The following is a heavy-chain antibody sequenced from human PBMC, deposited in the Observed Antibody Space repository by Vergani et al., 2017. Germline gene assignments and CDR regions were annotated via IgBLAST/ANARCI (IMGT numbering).Heavy chain of an antibody. CDR2: SRNKARSYTT. CDR1: GFTLSDHV. D-gene: IGHD6-13*01. Sequence: EVQLVESGGGLVQPGGSLRLSCAASGFTLSDHVMDWVRQGPGKGLEWVGRSRNKARSYTTEYSASVEGRFTISRDDSRNSLYLQMNSLKTEDTAVYYCSNVTIQTQQQVTSWGQGTLVTVSS. CDR3: SNVTIQTQQQVTS. V-gene: IGHV3-72*01. J-gene: IGHJ5*02.